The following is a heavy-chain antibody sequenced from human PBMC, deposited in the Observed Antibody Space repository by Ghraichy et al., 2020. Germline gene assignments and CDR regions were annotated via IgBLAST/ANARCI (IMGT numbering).Heavy chain of an antibody. Sequence: GGSLRLSCAASGFTFSSYSMNWVRQAPGKGLEWFSYISSSSSTIYYADSVKGRFTISRDNAKNSLYLQMNSLRAEDTAVYYCARDLRGSSWGDYWGQGTLVTVSS. CDR2: ISSSSSTI. CDR1: GFTFSSYS. J-gene: IGHJ4*02. V-gene: IGHV3-48*01. CDR3: ARDLRGSSWGDY. D-gene: IGHD6-13*01.